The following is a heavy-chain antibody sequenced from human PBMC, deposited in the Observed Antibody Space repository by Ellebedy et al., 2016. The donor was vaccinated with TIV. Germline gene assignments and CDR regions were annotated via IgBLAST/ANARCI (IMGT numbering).Heavy chain of an antibody. V-gene: IGHV3-48*04. CDR2: ISSTGTTI. Sequence: GESLKISCAASGFTFSNNSMNWVRQAPGKGLEWVSYISSTGTTIYYADSVKGRFTISRENAKISLYLQMNSLTAEDTAVYYCASGAYDIWGQGTMVTVSS. CDR3: ASGAYDI. J-gene: IGHJ3*02. CDR1: GFTFSNNS.